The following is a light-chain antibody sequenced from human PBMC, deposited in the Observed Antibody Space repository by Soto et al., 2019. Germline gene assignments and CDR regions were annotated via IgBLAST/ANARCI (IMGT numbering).Light chain of an antibody. Sequence: EIVLTQSPGTLSLSPGERATLSCRASQSVSSSYLAWYQQKPGQAPRLLIYGASSRATGIPDRFSGSGSGTDFTLTISRLEPEDFAVYYCQQYNTWRSISFGQGTRLEI. CDR3: QQYNTWRSIS. CDR2: GAS. V-gene: IGKV3-20*01. CDR1: QSVSSSY. J-gene: IGKJ5*01.